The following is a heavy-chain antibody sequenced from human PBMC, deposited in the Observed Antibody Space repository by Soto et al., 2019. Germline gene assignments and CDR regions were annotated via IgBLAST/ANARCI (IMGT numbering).Heavy chain of an antibody. Sequence: GASVKVSCKASGYTFTGYYIHWVRQAPGQGLEWMGWINPNSGGTNYAQKFQGRVTMTRDTSISTAYMELSSLRSEDTAVYYCAVEQYYYDSSGYYYYYYGMDVWGQGTTVTVSS. CDR1: GYTFTGYY. CDR3: AVEQYYYDSSGYYYYYYGMDV. CDR2: INPNSGGT. D-gene: IGHD3-22*01. V-gene: IGHV1-2*02. J-gene: IGHJ6*02.